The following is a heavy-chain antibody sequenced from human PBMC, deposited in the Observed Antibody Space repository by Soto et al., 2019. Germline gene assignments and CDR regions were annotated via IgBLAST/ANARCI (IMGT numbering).Heavy chain of an antibody. Sequence: EVQLLESGGGLVQPGGSLRLSCAASGFTFTSYAMSWVRQAPGKGLEWVSGISGGGDYTYYADSVKGRFTVSRDNSKNTLNLQMNSLRAEDTAVYYCAKDALSPDSSSHFDCWGQGTLVTVSS. CDR3: AKDALSPDSSSHFDC. CDR2: ISGGGDYT. J-gene: IGHJ4*02. V-gene: IGHV3-23*01. D-gene: IGHD6-6*01. CDR1: GFTFTSYA.